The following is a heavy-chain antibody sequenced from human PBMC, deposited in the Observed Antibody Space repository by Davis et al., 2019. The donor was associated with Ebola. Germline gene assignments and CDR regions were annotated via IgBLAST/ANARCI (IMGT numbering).Heavy chain of an antibody. D-gene: IGHD2-8*01. V-gene: IGHV4-34*01. CDR1: GGSFSGYY. CDR2: INHSGST. CDR3: ASQNADIVLMVYAPHYFDY. J-gene: IGHJ4*02. Sequence: SETLSLTCAVYGGSFSGYYWSWIRQPPGKGLEWIGEINHSGSTNYNPSLKSRVTISVDTSKNQFSLKLSSVTAADTAVYYCASQNADIVLMVYAPHYFDYWGQGTLVTVSS.